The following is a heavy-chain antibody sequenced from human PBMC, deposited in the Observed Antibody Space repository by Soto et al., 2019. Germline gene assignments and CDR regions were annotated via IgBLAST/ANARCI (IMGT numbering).Heavy chain of an antibody. D-gene: IGHD2-2*01. CDR3: AREIVVVPAARAVYGMDV. CDR1: GYTFTSYG. J-gene: IGHJ6*02. V-gene: IGHV1-18*04. CDR2: ISAYNCNT. Sequence: ASVKVSCKASGYTFTSYGISWVRQAPGQGLEWMGWISAYNCNTNYAQKLQGRVTMTTDTSTSTAYMELRSLRSDDTAVYYCAREIVVVPAARAVYGMDVWGQGTTVTVSS.